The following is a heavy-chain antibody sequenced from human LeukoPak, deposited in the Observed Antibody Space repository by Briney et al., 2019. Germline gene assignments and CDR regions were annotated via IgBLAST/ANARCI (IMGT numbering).Heavy chain of an antibody. CDR3: ARDAGIDGTDFDY. Sequence: GGSPRLSCAASGFTFSNYEMDWVRQAPGKRLEWISYISGSGNTMYYADSVKGRFTISRDNAKDSLSLQLNSLRVEDTAVYYCARDAGIDGTDFDYWGQGALVTVSS. CDR2: ISGSGNTM. CDR1: GFTFSNYE. V-gene: IGHV3-48*03. D-gene: IGHD5-24*01. J-gene: IGHJ4*02.